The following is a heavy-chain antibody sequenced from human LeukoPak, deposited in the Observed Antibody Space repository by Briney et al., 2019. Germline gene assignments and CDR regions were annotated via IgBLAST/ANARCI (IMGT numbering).Heavy chain of an antibody. J-gene: IGHJ4*02. Sequence: GGSLRLSCAASGFTFSTYGMHWVRQAPGKGLEWVAFIRYDGSDKYYSDSVKGRFTISRDNSKNSLYLQLNGLRAEDTAVYYCAKRTSSWSELDYWGQGTLVTVSS. CDR1: GFTFSTYG. CDR3: AKRTSSWSELDY. CDR2: IRYDGSDK. D-gene: IGHD6-13*01. V-gene: IGHV3-30*02.